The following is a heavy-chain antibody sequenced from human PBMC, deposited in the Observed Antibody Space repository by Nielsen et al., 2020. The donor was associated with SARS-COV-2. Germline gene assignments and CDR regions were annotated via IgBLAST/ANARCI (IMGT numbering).Heavy chain of an antibody. V-gene: IGHV4-31*03. Sequence: LRLSCTVSGASISSYYWSWIRQHPGKGLEWIGYIYYSGSTYYNPSLKSRVTISVDTSKNQFSLKLSSVTAADTAVYYCARVRITMIVVVDAFDIWGQGTMVTVSS. J-gene: IGHJ3*02. CDR2: IYYSGST. CDR1: GASISSYY. D-gene: IGHD3-22*01. CDR3: ARVRITMIVVVDAFDI.